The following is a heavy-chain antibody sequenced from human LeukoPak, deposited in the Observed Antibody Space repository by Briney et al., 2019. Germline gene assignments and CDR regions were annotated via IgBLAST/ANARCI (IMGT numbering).Heavy chain of an antibody. CDR3: ARERGTTMIVPTDAFDI. D-gene: IGHD3-22*01. CDR1: GGTFISYA. V-gene: IGHV1-69*05. CDR2: IIPIFGTA. Sequence: ASVKVSCKASGGTFISYAISWVRQAPGQGLEWMGRIIPIFGTANYAQKFQGRVTITTDESTSTAYMELSSLRSEDTAVYYCARERGTTMIVPTDAFDIWGQGTMVTVSS. J-gene: IGHJ3*02.